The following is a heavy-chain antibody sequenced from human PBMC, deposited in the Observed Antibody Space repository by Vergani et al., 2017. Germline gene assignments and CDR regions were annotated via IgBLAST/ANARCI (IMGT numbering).Heavy chain of an antibody. Sequence: QVQLQQWGAGLLKPSETLSLTCAVYGGSFSGYYWSWIRQPPGKGLEWIGEINHSGSTNYNPSLKSRVTISVDTSKNQFSLKLSSVTAADTAVYYCARSRRIMAAIGAFDIWNRGTIVTVSS. CDR1: GGSFSGYY. V-gene: IGHV4-34*01. J-gene: IGHJ3*02. CDR3: ARSRRIMAAIGAFDI. D-gene: IGHD2-2*01. CDR2: INHSGST.